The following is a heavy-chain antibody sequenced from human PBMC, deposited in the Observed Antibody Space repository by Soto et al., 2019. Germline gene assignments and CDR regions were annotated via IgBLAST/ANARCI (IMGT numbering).Heavy chain of an antibody. CDR2: INSDGSST. J-gene: IGHJ6*02. CDR1: GFTFSSYW. D-gene: IGHD3-10*01. CDR3: ARDLHYYGSGTQGYYYYYGMDV. Sequence: LRLSCAASGFTFSSYWMHWVRQAPGKGLVWVSRINSDGSSTSYADSVKGRFTISRDNAKNTLYLQMNSLRAEDTAVYYCARDLHYYGSGTQGYYYYYGMDVWGQGTTVTVSS. V-gene: IGHV3-74*01.